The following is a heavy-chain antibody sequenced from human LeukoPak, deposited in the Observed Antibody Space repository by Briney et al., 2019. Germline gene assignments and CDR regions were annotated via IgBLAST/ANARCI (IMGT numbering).Heavy chain of an antibody. V-gene: IGHV4-30-2*01. J-gene: IGHJ4*02. CDR3: ARGRYCSGGSCYHSEDYFDY. D-gene: IGHD2-15*01. Sequence: TSETLSLTCAVSGGSTSSGGYSWSWIRQPPGKGLEWIGYIYHSGSTYYNPSLKSRVTISVDRSKNQFSLKLSSVTAADTAVYYCARGRYCSGGSCYHSEDYFDYWGQGTLVTVSS. CDR1: GGSTSSGGYS. CDR2: IYHSGST.